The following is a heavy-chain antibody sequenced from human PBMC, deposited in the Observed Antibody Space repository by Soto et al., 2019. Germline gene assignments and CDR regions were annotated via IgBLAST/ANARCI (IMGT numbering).Heavy chain of an antibody. D-gene: IGHD3-10*01. CDR2: IWYDGSNK. Sequence: GGSLRLSCAASGFTFSSYGMHWVRQAPGKGLEWVAVIWYDGSNKYYADSVKGRFTTSRDNSKNTLYLQMNSLRAEDTAVYYCARDRGSVEWFGELPPYYYYGMDVWGQGTTVTVSS. CDR1: GFTFSSYG. V-gene: IGHV3-33*01. J-gene: IGHJ6*02. CDR3: ARDRGSVEWFGELPPYYYYGMDV.